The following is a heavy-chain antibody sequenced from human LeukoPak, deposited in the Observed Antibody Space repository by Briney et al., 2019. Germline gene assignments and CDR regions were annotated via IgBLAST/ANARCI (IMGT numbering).Heavy chain of an antibody. CDR1: GGSISSYY. D-gene: IGHD1-7*01. CDR2: IYTSGST. Sequence: SETLCLTCTVSGGSISSYYWSWIRQPAGKGLEWIGRIYTSGSTNYNPSLKSRVTMSVDTSKNQFSLKLSSVTAADTAVYYCAREVELRPIMHNWFDPWGQGTLVTASS. V-gene: IGHV4-4*07. J-gene: IGHJ5*02. CDR3: AREVELRPIMHNWFDP.